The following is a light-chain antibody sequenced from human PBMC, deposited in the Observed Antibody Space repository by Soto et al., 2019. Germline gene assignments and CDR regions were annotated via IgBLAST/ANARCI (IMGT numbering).Light chain of an antibody. V-gene: IGKV3-20*01. CDR2: GAS. Sequence: EIVLTQSPGTLSLSPGERATLSCRASQSVSSSYLAWYQQKPGQAPRLLIYGASSRETGIPDRFSGSGSGTDFTLTISRLEPEDFAVYYCQQYGSSPRTFGGGTKVEIK. CDR3: QQYGSSPRT. J-gene: IGKJ4*01. CDR1: QSVSSSY.